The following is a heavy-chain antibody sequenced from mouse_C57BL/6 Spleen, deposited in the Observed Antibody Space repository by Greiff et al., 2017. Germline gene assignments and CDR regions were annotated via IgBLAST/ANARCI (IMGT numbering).Heavy chain of an antibody. Sequence: QVQLQQSGPGLVQPSQSLSITCTVSGFSLTSYGVHWVRQSPGKGLEWLGVIWSGGSTDYNAAFISRLSISKDNSKSQVFFKMSSLQADDTAIYYCARRGAQAPFGDWGQGTLVTVSA. V-gene: IGHV2-2*01. D-gene: IGHD3-2*02. CDR3: ARRGAQAPFGD. CDR2: IWSGGST. J-gene: IGHJ3*01. CDR1: GFSLTSYG.